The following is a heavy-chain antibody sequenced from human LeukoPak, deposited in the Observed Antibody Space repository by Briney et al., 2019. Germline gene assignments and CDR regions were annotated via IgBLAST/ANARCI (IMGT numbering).Heavy chain of an antibody. D-gene: IGHD6-6*01. J-gene: IGHJ4*02. CDR1: GYTFTSYG. V-gene: IGHV1-18*01. CDR2: ISAYNGNT. Sequence: ASVKVSCKASGYTFTSYGISWVRQAPGQGLEWMGWISAYNGNTNYAQKLQGRVTMTTDTSTSTAYMELSRLRSDDTAVYYCAVYSSWDPYFDYWGQGTLVTVSS. CDR3: AVYSSWDPYFDY.